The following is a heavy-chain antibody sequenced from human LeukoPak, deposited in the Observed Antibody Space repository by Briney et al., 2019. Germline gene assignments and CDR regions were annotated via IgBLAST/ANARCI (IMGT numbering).Heavy chain of an antibody. D-gene: IGHD3-22*01. J-gene: IGHJ4*02. CDR1: GYTFNKYS. V-gene: IGHV1-69*06. Sequence: SVKVSCKASGYTFNKYSISWVRQAPGQGLEWMGGIIPIFGTADYAQKFQGRVTITADKSTSTAYMELSRLRSEDTAVYYCARAHSTGYYYGYNYWGQGTLVTVSS. CDR3: ARAHSTGYYYGYNY. CDR2: IIPIFGTA.